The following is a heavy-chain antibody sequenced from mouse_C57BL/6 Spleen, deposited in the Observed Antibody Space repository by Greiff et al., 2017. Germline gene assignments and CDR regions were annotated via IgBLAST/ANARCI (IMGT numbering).Heavy chain of an antibody. Sequence: QVQLQQPGAELVRPGSSVKLSCKASGYTFTSYWMHWVKQRPIQGLEWIGNIDPSDSETHYNPQFKDKATLTVDKSSSTAYMQLSRLTSEDSAVYYFAREGTMVTHFDYWGQGTTLTVSS. CDR2: IDPSDSET. V-gene: IGHV1-52*01. D-gene: IGHD2-2*01. CDR3: AREGTMVTHFDY. CDR1: GYTFTSYW. J-gene: IGHJ2*01.